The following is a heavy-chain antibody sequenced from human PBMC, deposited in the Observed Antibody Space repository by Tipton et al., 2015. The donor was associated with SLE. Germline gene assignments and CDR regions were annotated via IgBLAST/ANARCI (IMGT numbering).Heavy chain of an antibody. Sequence: TLSLTCTVSGGSISSYYWSWIRQPPGKGLEWIGEINHSGSTNYNPSLKSRVTISVDTSKNQFSLKLSSVTAADTAVYYCARGVVPAAMGGYYFDYWGQGTLVTVSS. V-gene: IGHV4-34*01. CDR3: ARGVVPAAMGGYYFDY. CDR2: INHSGST. CDR1: GGSISSYY. D-gene: IGHD2-2*01. J-gene: IGHJ4*02.